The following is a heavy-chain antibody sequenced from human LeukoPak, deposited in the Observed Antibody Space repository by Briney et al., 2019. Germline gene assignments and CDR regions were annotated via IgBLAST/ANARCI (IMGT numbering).Heavy chain of an antibody. CDR1: GFSFSNYG. Sequence: GGSLRLSCAASGFSFSNYGVHWVRQAPGKGLEWVTFMQYDGSVEFYADSVKGRFTISRDNAKNSLYLQMNSLRAEDTAVYYCAREGGSEVDYWGQGTLVTVSS. CDR3: AREGGSEVDY. V-gene: IGHV3-30*02. J-gene: IGHJ4*02. D-gene: IGHD3-16*01. CDR2: MQYDGSVE.